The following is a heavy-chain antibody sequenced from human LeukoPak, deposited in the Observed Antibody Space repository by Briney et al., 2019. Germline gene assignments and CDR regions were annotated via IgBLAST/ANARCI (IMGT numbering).Heavy chain of an antibody. CDR1: GFTFSSYA. J-gene: IGHJ4*02. CDR2: ISGSGGST. CDR3: AKGSIAVAGILDY. D-gene: IGHD6-19*01. V-gene: IGHV3-23*01. Sequence: GGSLGLSCAASGFTFSSYAMSWARQAPGKGLEWVSAISGSGGSTYYADSVKGRFTISRDNSKNTLYLQMNSLRAEGTAVYYCAKGSIAVAGILDYWGQGTLVTVSS.